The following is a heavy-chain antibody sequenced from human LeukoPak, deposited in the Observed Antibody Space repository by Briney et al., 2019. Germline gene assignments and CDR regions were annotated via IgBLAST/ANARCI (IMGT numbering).Heavy chain of an antibody. V-gene: IGHV4-4*07. CDR1: GASITAHS. CDR2: IHGNGST. J-gene: IGHJ6*03. CDR3: ARDMVSTWPYFYSYYYMDV. D-gene: IGHD2-2*01. Sequence: SETLSLTCTVSGASITAHSWNWIRQTAGKGLEWIGRIHGNGSTNYNPSLKSRVTMSLDTSKSQFSLKLPSVTAADTALYYCARDMVSTWPYFYSYYYMDVWGQGTTVVVSS.